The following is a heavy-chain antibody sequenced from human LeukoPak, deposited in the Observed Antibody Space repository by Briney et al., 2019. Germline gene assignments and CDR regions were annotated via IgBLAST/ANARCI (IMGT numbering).Heavy chain of an antibody. Sequence: GGSLRLFCAASGFTFSSYSMNWVRQAPGKGLEWVSYIRSSSSTIYYGDSAKGRFSVSRDNAKNSVYLQMNSLRAEDTAAYYCAVAGIVAAGNPFDYWGQGTLVTVSS. D-gene: IGHD6-13*01. J-gene: IGHJ4*02. CDR2: IRSSSSTI. CDR1: GFTFSSYS. CDR3: AVAGIVAAGNPFDY. V-gene: IGHV3-48*01.